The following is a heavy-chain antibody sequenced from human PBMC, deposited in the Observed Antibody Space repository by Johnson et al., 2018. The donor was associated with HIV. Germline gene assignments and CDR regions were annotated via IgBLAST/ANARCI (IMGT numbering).Heavy chain of an antibody. J-gene: IGHJ3*02. Sequence: VQLVESGGGLIQPGGSLRLSCAASGFTVSSNYMSWVRQAPGKGLEWVSVIYSGVSTYYADSVQGRFTISSDNSKNTQYLQMNSLRAEDTAVYYGAREGGYSSSWYGGYGREDAFDIWGQGTMVTVSS. V-gene: IGHV3-53*01. CDR2: IYSGVST. D-gene: IGHD6-13*01. CDR1: GFTVSSNY. CDR3: AREGGYSSSWYGGYGREDAFDI.